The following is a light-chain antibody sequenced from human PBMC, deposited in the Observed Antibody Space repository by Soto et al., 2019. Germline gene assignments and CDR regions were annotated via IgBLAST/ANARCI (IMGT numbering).Light chain of an antibody. Sequence: DIQLTQSPSFLSASVGDRVTITCRASQGISSYLAWYQQKPGKAPKLLIYAASTLQSGVPSRFRGSGSGTAFTLNISSLQAEDAATEYCQRISSYPLVTLGHGTKVAIK. CDR2: AAS. CDR3: QRISSYPLVT. J-gene: IGKJ3*01. CDR1: QGISSY. V-gene: IGKV1-9*01.